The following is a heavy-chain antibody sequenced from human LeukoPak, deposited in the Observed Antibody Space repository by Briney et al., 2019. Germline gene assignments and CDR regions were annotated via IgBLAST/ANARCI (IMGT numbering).Heavy chain of an antibody. Sequence: PSETLSLTRAVYGGSFSGYYWSWIRQPPGKGLEWIGEINHSGSTNYNPSLKSRVTISVDTSKNQFSLKLSSVTAADTAVYYCARGFIMVRGVTHFDYWGQGTLVTVSS. V-gene: IGHV4-34*01. CDR2: INHSGST. CDR3: ARGFIMVRGVTHFDY. CDR1: GGSFSGYY. D-gene: IGHD3-10*01. J-gene: IGHJ4*02.